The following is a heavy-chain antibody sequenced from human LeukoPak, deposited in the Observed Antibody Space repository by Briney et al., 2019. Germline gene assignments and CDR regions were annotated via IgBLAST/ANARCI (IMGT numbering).Heavy chain of an antibody. CDR1: GYTFTGYY. J-gene: IGHJ4*02. Sequence: ASVKVSCKASGYTFTGYYMHWVRQAPGQGLEWMGWINPNSGGTNYAQKFQGRVTMTRDPSISTAYMELSRLRSDDTAVYYCARDPQEYDSSGTFDYWGQGTRVTVSS. CDR3: ARDPQEYDSSGTFDY. CDR2: INPNSGGT. V-gene: IGHV1-2*02. D-gene: IGHD3-22*01.